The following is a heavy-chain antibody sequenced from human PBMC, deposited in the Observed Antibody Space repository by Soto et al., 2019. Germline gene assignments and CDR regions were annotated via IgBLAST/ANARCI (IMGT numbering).Heavy chain of an antibody. J-gene: IGHJ4*02. Sequence: PSETLSLTCTVSGGSISPFYWSWVRQPPGKGLEWIGYLYYSDNTNYNPSLKSRVTISVDASKNQVSLRLTSMTAADTAVYYCARVGGVAARTFDYWGQGTVVTVSS. CDR2: LYYSDNT. V-gene: IGHV4-59*01. CDR1: GGSISPFY. D-gene: IGHD3-16*01. CDR3: ARVGGVAARTFDY.